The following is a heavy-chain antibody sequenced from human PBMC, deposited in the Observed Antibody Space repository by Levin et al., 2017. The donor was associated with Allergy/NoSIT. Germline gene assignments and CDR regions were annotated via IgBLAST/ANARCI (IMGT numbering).Heavy chain of an antibody. CDR1: GFTFDDYG. CDR2: INWNGGST. V-gene: IGHV3-20*04. J-gene: IGHJ4*02. Sequence: GESLKISCAASGFTFDDYGMSWVRQAPGKGLEWVSGINWNGGSTGYADSVKGRFTISRDNAKNSLYLQMNSLRAEDTALYYCARGGGSSGWPADYWGQGTLVTVSS. CDR3: ARGGGSSGWPADY. D-gene: IGHD6-19*01.